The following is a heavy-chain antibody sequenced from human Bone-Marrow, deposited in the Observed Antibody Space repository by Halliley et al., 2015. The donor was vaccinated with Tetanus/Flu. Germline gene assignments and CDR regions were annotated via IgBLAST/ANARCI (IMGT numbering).Heavy chain of an antibody. CDR3: ARAHWVTYAMGV. V-gene: IGHV4-31*02. D-gene: IGHD3-16*01. J-gene: IGHJ6*02. Sequence: GLGGMGNIYGTTCYNPSLKGRVSISIDTSKNQFSLNLSSVTDADTAVYFCARAHWVTYAMGVWGQGATVTVSS. CDR2: IYGTT.